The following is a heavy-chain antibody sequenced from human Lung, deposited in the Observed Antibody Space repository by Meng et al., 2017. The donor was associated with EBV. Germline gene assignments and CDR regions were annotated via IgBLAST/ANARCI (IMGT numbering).Heavy chain of an antibody. Sequence: VQLLTSWAEVKEPGVSVKIFCKASGYSFTTYPMHWVRQDPGQRPEWVGWINPGNGITKYSHKFQDRVTIIRDTSANTAFLELRSLRLEDTAVYYCARGIEVVGTGYFWGQGSLVTVSS. CDR2: INPGNGIT. J-gene: IGHJ4*02. V-gene: IGHV1-3*01. CDR3: ARGIEVVGTGYF. D-gene: IGHD2-2*01. CDR1: GYSFTTYP.